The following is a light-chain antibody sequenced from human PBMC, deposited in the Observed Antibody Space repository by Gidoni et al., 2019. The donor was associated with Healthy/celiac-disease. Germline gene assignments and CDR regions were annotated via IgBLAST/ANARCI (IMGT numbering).Light chain of an antibody. Sequence: DIVMTQSPVSLAVSLGERATINCKSSQSVLYSSNTKNYLAWYQQKPGQPPKLLIYWASTRESGVPDRFSGSGSGTDFTLTISSLQAEDVAVYYCQQYYSTPWTFGQGTKVEIK. J-gene: IGKJ1*01. V-gene: IGKV4-1*01. CDR2: WAS. CDR3: QQYYSTPWT. CDR1: QSVLYSSNTKNY.